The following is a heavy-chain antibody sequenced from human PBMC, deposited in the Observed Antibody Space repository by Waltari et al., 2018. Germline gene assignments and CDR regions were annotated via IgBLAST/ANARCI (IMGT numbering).Heavy chain of an antibody. J-gene: IGHJ6*02. CDR1: GGSIHSYD. CDR2: FYTSGST. CDR3: ARETYGIDV. V-gene: IGHV4-4*07. Sequence: QVQLQESGPGLVKPSETLSPPCTVSGGSIHSYDWSWIRQPAGKGLEWIGRFYTSGSTNYNPSLKSRVTMSVDTSKKQFSLKLSSVTAADTAIYYCARETYGIDVWGQGTTVTVSS.